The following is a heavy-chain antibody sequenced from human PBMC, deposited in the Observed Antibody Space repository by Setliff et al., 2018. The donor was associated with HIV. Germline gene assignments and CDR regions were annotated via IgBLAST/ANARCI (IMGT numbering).Heavy chain of an antibody. J-gene: IGHJ4*02. CDR1: GGSFSSYY. CDR2: INHSGST. D-gene: IGHD3-10*01. V-gene: IGHV4-34*01. Sequence: PSETLSLTCTVYGGSFSSYYWSWIRQPPGKGLEWIGEINHSGSTNYNPSLKSRVTISIDTSKNQLSLKLSSVTAADTAVYYCARGMVRGLRWNYWGQGTLVTVSS. CDR3: ARGMVRGLRWNY.